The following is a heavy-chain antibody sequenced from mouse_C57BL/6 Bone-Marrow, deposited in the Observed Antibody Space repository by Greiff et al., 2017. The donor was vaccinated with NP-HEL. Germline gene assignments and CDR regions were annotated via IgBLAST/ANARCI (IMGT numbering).Heavy chain of an antibody. CDR3: ARWGTTVVSYWYFDV. CDR2: INPGSGGT. D-gene: IGHD1-1*01. J-gene: IGHJ1*03. CDR1: GYAFTNYL. V-gene: IGHV1-54*01. Sequence: VQLQQSGAELVRPGTSVKVSCKASGYAFTNYLIEWVKQRPGQGLEWIGVINPGSGGTNYNEKFKGKATLTADKSSSTAYMQLSSLTSEDSAVYFCARWGTTVVSYWYFDVWGTGTTVTVSS.